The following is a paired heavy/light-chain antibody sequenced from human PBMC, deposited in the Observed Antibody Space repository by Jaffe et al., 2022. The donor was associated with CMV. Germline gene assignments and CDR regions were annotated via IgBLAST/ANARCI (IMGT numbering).Heavy chain of an antibody. CDR2: IFHSGTT. CDR1: VGSINTYY. D-gene: IGHD3-22*01. V-gene: IGHV4-59*08. CDR3: ARLRTFHNSGYYFDS. J-gene: IGHJ4*02. Sequence: QVQLQESGPGLVKPSETLSLTCTVSVGSINTYYWTWVRQPPGKGLEWIGYIFHSGTTNYNPSLKSRVAIFADTSNNQFSLKLSSVTAADTAIYFCARLRTFHNSGYYFDSWGQGTLVTVSS.
Light chain of an antibody. CDR3: QQYGNSPLFT. V-gene: IGKV3-20*01. Sequence: EIVLAQSPGTLSLSPGERATLSCGASQGISNNFLAWYQQKPGQAPRLLIYGVSTRATGIPDRFSGSGSGTDFTLTISRLEPEDFAVYYCQQYGNSPLFTFGPGTKVDIK. CDR2: GVS. J-gene: IGKJ3*01. CDR1: QGISNNF.